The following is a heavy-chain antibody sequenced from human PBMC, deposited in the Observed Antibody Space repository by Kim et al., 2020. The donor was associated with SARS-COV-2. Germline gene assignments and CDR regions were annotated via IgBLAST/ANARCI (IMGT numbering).Heavy chain of an antibody. CDR1: GFTFSSYA. Sequence: GGSLRLSCAASGFTFSSYAMHWVRQAPGKGLEWVAVISYDGSNKYYADSVKGRFTISRDNSKNTLYLQMNSLRAEDTAVYYCARDPSRYFDWFRALGAFDIWGQGTMVTVSS. J-gene: IGHJ3*02. D-gene: IGHD3-9*01. V-gene: IGHV3-30*04. CDR3: ARDPSRYFDWFRALGAFDI. CDR2: ISYDGSNK.